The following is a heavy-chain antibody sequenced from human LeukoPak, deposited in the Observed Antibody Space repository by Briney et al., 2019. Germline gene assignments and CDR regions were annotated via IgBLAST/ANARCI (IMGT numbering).Heavy chain of an antibody. Sequence: SETLSLTCTVSGGSISSGDYYWSWIRQPPGKGLEWIGEINHSGSTNYNPSLKSRVTISVDTSKNQFSLKLSSVTAADTAVYYCARVYRLRFLERWGQGTLVTVSS. J-gene: IGHJ4*02. CDR1: GGSISSGDYY. CDR3: ARVYRLRFLER. CDR2: INHSGST. V-gene: IGHV4-39*07. D-gene: IGHD3-3*01.